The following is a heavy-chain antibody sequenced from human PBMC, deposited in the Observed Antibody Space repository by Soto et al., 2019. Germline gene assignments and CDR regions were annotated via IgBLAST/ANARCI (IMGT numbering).Heavy chain of an antibody. CDR3: ARDGYSSGGYYYGMDV. CDR2: ISYDGSNK. V-gene: IGHV3-30-3*01. D-gene: IGHD6-19*01. Sequence: QVQLVESGGGVVQPGRSLRLSGAASGFTFSSYAMHWVRQAPGKGLEWVAVISYDGSNKYYADSVKGRFTISRANSKNTLYLQMNSLRAEDTAVYYCARDGYSSGGYYYGMDVWGQGTTVTVSS. CDR1: GFTFSSYA. J-gene: IGHJ6*02.